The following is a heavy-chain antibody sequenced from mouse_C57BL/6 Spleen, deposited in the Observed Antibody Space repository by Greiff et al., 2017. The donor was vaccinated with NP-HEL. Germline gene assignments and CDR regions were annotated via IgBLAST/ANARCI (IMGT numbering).Heavy chain of an antibody. V-gene: IGHV1-52*01. J-gene: IGHJ4*01. CDR2: IDPSDSET. D-gene: IGHD2-3*01. Sequence: QVQLQQPGAELVRPGSSVKLPCKASGYTFTSYWMHWVKQRPIQGLEWIGNIDPSDSETHYNQKFKDKATLTVDKSSSTAYMQLSSLTSEDSAVYYCARGGYYDYAMDYWGQGTSVTVSS. CDR1: GYTFTSYW. CDR3: ARGGYYDYAMDY.